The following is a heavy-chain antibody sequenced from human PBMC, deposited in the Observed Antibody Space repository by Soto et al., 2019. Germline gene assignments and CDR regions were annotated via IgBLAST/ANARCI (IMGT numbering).Heavy chain of an antibody. Sequence: GGSLRLSCSASGFPFSSYAMSWVRQAPGKGLQYVSAISDNGGSSTYYADSVKGRFTISRDNSRNTLYLQMGSLRTDDTAIYYCVKGLRYSYTFGLDVWGQGTTVTVSS. D-gene: IGHD5-18*01. V-gene: IGHV3-64D*06. J-gene: IGHJ6*02. CDR3: VKGLRYSYTFGLDV. CDR2: ISDNGGSST. CDR1: GFPFSSYA.